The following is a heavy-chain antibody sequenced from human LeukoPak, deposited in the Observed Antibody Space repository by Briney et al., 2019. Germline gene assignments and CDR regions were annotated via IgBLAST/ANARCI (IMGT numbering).Heavy chain of an antibody. CDR1: GGSISSYY. D-gene: IGHD6-13*01. CDR2: SYYSGST. J-gene: IGHJ6*03. CDR3: ARDLGAAGTSYYYMDV. Sequence: NPSETLSLTCTASGGSISSYYWSWIRQPPGKGLVWIGYSYYSGSTNYKPSLKSRVTISVDTSKNQFSLKLSSVTAADTAVYYCARDLGAAGTSYYYMDVWGKGTTVTVSS. V-gene: IGHV4-59*01.